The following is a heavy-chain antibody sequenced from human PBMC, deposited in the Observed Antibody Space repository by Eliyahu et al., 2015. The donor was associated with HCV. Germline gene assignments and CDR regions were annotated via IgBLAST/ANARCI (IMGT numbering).Heavy chain of an antibody. CDR2: INPNSGGT. CDR1: GYTFTGYY. J-gene: IGHJ6*02. CDR3: ARDPMEWLLYTPYYYYGMDV. D-gene: IGHD3-3*01. Sequence: QVQLVQSGAEVKKPGASVKVSCKASGYTFTGYYMHWVRQAPGQGLEWMGWINPNSGGTNYAQKFQGRVTMTRDTPISTAYMELSRLRSDDTAVYYCARDPMEWLLYTPYYYYGMDVWGQGPRSPSP. V-gene: IGHV1-2*02.